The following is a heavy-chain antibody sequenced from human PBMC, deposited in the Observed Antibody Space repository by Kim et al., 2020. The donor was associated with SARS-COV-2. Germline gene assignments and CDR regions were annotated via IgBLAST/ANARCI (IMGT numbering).Heavy chain of an antibody. Sequence: GGSLRLSCAASGFTFSRRAMSWVRQVSGKGLEWIASVNNNNNPYYADSVKGRFTVSGDITKDTLYLQMNSLRADDTALYYCAKDHPSSGGPTFDSWGQGTLVAVSS. CDR3: AKDHPSSGGPTFDS. J-gene: IGHJ4*02. CDR1: GFTFSRRA. D-gene: IGHD3-22*01. CDR2: VNNNNNP. V-gene: IGHV3-23*05.